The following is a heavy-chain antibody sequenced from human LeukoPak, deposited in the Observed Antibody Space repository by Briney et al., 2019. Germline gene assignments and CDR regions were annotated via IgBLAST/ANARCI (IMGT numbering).Heavy chain of an antibody. CDR1: GFTFSSYA. CDR2: ISGSGGST. CDR3: ARGPDYDILADYFDY. V-gene: IGHV3-23*01. Sequence: GGSLRLSCAASGFTFSSYAMSWVRQAPGKGLERVSAISGSGGSTYYADSVKGRFTISRDNSKNTLYLQMNSLRAEDTAVYYCARGPDYDILADYFDYWGQGTLVTVSS. J-gene: IGHJ4*02. D-gene: IGHD3-9*01.